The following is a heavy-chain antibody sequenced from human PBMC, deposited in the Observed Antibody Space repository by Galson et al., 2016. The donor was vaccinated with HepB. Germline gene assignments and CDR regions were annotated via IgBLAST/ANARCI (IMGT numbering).Heavy chain of an antibody. CDR2: INAYNGNI. Sequence: SVKVSCKASGYTFTNYGLVWVRQAPGQGLEWMGWINAYNGNINYAQKLQGRVTMTTDTSTSTAYMELRSLISDDTAVYYCVTCSSISCSRVWAFDIWGQGTLVTVSS. J-gene: IGHJ3*02. CDR3: VTCSSISCSRVWAFDI. V-gene: IGHV1-18*01. D-gene: IGHD2-2*01. CDR1: GYTFTNYG.